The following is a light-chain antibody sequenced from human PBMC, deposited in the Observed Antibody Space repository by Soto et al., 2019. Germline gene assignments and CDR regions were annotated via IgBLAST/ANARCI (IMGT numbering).Light chain of an antibody. CDR3: QQYGNSPLT. CDR2: GAS. J-gene: IGKJ4*01. Sequence: EIVLTQSPGTLSLSPGERATLSCRASQSVTSSYLAWYQQKPCQAPRLLIYGASSRATGIPDRFSGSESGTDFTLTISRLEPEDFAVYYCQQYGNSPLTFGGGTKVEIK. V-gene: IGKV3-20*01. CDR1: QSVTSSY.